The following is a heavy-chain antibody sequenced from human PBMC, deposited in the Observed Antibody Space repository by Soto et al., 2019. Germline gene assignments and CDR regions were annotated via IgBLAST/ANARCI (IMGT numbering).Heavy chain of an antibody. Sequence: SETLSLTCSVSGGSMSEYFWSWIRQSPGKGLEWIGYIYYLGSTDYNPSLKSRVTISVDTSKRQFSLRLASVTAADTGVYYCARDGYDGSGSPYPAYWGPGTQVTVSS. V-gene: IGHV4-59*01. J-gene: IGHJ4*02. CDR2: IYYLGST. CDR1: GGSMSEYF. D-gene: IGHD3-10*01. CDR3: ARDGYDGSGSPYPAY.